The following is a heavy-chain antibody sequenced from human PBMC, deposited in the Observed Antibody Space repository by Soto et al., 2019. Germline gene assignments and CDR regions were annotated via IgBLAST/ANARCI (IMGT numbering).Heavy chain of an antibody. CDR3: VRAESTIFGVLRNYYYGMDV. CDR2: INHSGST. CDR1: GGSFSGYY. V-gene: IGHV4-34*01. J-gene: IGHJ6*02. D-gene: IGHD3-3*01. Sequence: ASETLYLTCAVYGGSFSGYYWSWIRQPPGKGLEWIGEINHSGSTNYNPSLKSRVTISVDTSKNQFSLKLSSVTAADTAVYYCVRAESTIFGVLRNYYYGMDVWGQGTTVTVSS.